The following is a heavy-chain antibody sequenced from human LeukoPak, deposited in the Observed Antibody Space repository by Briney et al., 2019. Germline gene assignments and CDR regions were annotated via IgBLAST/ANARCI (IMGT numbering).Heavy chain of an antibody. CDR1: GFTFSSYW. J-gene: IGHJ3*02. Sequence: PGGSLRLSCAASGFTFSSYWMHWVRQAPGKGLVWLSRVNGDGNITTYADSVRGRFTISRDNAKNTLYLQMNSLRAEDTAVYYCARRGLVPAFDIWGQGTMVSVTS. V-gene: IGHV3-74*01. CDR3: ARRGLVPAFDI. D-gene: IGHD3-10*02. CDR2: VNGDGNIT.